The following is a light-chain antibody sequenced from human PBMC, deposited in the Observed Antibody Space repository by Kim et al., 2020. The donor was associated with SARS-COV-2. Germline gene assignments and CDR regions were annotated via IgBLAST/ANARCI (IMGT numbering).Light chain of an antibody. CDR1: QSISSW. Sequence: DIQMTQSPSTLSASVGDRVTITCRASQSISSWLAWYQQKPGKAPKLLIYKASSLESGVPSRFSGSGSGTEFTLTISSLQPDDFATYYCQQYNSYSRTTFGQGTKVDIK. CDR3: QQYNSYSRTT. J-gene: IGKJ1*01. V-gene: IGKV1-5*03. CDR2: KAS.